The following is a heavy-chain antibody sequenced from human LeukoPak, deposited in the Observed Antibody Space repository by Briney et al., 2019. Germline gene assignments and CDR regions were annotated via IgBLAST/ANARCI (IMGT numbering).Heavy chain of an antibody. CDR1: GFTFDDYA. J-gene: IGHJ4*02. Sequence: PGGSLRLSCAASGFTFDDYAMHWVRHAPGKGLEWVSGISWNSGSIGYADSVKGRFTISRDNAKNSLYLQMDSQRAEDTALYDCXXDXGSGGSCFDYWGQGTLVTVSS. CDR3: XXDXGSGGSCFDY. D-gene: IGHD2-15*01. CDR2: ISWNSGSI. V-gene: IGHV3-9*01.